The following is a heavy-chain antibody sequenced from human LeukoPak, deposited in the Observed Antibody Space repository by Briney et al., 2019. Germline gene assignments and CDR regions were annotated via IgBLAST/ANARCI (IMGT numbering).Heavy chain of an antibody. V-gene: IGHV4-39*01. CDR2: VYYSGST. CDR3: ARHLGDVVVVAATHTALDY. D-gene: IGHD2-15*01. CDR1: GGSISTNSYY. Sequence: SETLSLTCTVSGGSISTNSYYWGWIRQPPGKGLEWIGSVYYSGSTHYNPSLKSRVTVSVDTSKNQFSLKLSSVTAADTAVYYCARHLGDVVVVAATHTALDYWGQGTLVTVSS. J-gene: IGHJ4*02.